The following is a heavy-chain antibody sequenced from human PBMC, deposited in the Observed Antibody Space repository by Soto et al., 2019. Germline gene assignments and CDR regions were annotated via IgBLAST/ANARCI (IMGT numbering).Heavy chain of an antibody. CDR1: GFSLSTSGVG. J-gene: IGHJ4*02. Sequence: QITLKESGPTLVKPTQTLTLTCTFSGFSLSTSGVGVGWIRQPPGKALEWLALIYWDDDKRYSPSLKSRHTITKDTSQNQVFLTMTYIDPVDTATYYCAHREAAAGTVDYWGQGTLVTVSS. D-gene: IGHD6-13*01. V-gene: IGHV2-5*02. CDR2: IYWDDDK. CDR3: AHREAAAGTVDY.